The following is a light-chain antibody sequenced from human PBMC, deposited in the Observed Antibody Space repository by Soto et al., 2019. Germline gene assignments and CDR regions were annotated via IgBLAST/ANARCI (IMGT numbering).Light chain of an antibody. CDR1: SSDVGSYNL. V-gene: IGLV2-23*01. J-gene: IGLJ1*01. CDR3: CSYADSSTDV. CDR2: EDS. Sequence: QSALTQPASVSGSPGQSITISCSGTSSDVGSYNLVSWYQQHPGKAPKLMIYEDSKRPSGVSNRFSGSKSGNTASLTISGFQTEDEADYYCCSYADSSTDVFGTGTKVTVL.